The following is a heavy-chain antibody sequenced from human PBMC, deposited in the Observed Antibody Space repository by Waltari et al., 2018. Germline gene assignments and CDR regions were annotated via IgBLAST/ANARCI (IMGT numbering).Heavy chain of an antibody. CDR3: ARAQADGYNYYGVFDY. CDR2: IIPILGTA. D-gene: IGHD1-1*01. Sequence: QVQLVQSGAEVKKPGSSVKVSWKVSGGHFSSYAISWVRQAHGQGLEWMGAIIPILGTANYAHKFQGRVTITADESTSTAYMELSSLRSEDTAVYYCARAQADGYNYYGVFDYWGQGTLVTVSS. V-gene: IGHV1-69*01. CDR1: GGHFSSYA. J-gene: IGHJ4*02.